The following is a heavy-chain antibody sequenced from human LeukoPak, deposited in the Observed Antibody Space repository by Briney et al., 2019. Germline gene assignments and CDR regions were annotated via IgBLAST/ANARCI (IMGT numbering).Heavy chain of an antibody. J-gene: IGHJ4*02. CDR1: GGSISSYY. V-gene: IGHV4-59*01. CDR2: IHYTGST. CDR3: ARVSSFPRGYFDY. D-gene: IGHD1-26*01. Sequence: SETLSLTCTVSGGSISSYYWSWIRQSPGKGLECIGYIHYTGSTNYNPSFKSRVTISVETSKNQFSLKLSSVTAADAAVYYCARVSSFPRGYFDYWGQGTLVTVSS.